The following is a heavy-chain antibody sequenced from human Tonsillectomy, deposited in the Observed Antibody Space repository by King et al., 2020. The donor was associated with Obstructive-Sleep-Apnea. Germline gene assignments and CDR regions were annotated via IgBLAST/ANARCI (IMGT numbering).Heavy chain of an antibody. CDR3: ARVNYDILTGYTLSGFYYSGMDV. V-gene: IGHV1-69*10. D-gene: IGHD3-9*01. Sequence: QLVQSGAEVKKPGSSVKVSCKASGGTFSNYAINWVRQAPGQGLEWMGGIIPILGIANYAQKFQGRSTFTADKPTSTVYMERSSLRSENTALHYCARVNYDILTGYTLSGFYYSGMDVWGQGTAVPVSS. CDR1: GGTFSNYA. CDR2: IIPILGIA. J-gene: IGHJ6*02.